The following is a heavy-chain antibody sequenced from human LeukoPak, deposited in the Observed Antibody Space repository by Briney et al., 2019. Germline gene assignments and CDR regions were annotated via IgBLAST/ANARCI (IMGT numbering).Heavy chain of an antibody. D-gene: IGHD6-19*01. V-gene: IGHV3-23*01. CDR1: GFTFSNYA. CDR3: AKPAISSRGWYYDY. J-gene: IGHJ4*02. CDR2: INDSGGST. Sequence: PGGSLRLSCAASGFTFSNYAMSWVRQAPGKGLEWVSAINDSGGSTYYADSVKGRFTISRDNSKNTLYLQMNSRRAEDTAVYYCAKPAISSRGWYYDYWGQGTLVTVSS.